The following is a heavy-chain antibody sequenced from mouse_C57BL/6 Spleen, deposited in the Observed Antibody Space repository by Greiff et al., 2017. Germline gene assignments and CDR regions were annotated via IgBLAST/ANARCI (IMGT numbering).Heavy chain of an antibody. CDR2: ISYSGST. Sequence: EVQLVESGPGLAKPSQTLSLTCSVTGYSITSDYWNWIRTFPGNKLEYMGYISYSGSTYYNPSLKSRISITRDTSKNQYYLQLNSVTTEDTATYYCARWGITGDWYFDIWGTGTTVTVSS. CDR1: GYSITSDY. D-gene: IGHD2-4*01. V-gene: IGHV3-8*01. J-gene: IGHJ1*03. CDR3: ARWGITGDWYFDI.